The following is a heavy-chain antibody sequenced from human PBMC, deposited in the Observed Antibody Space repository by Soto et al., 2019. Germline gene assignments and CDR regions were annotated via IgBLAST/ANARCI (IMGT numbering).Heavy chain of an antibody. V-gene: IGHV1-18*01. D-gene: IGHD6-13*01. Sequence: QVKLVQSGAEVKKPGASVKVSCKASGYTFTSYGISWVRQAPGQGLEGMGGISAYNGNTKYAQTLQGRVTMTTDTSTRTAYTELRSLRSDDTAVYYCASDLNLGLAAGWGQGTLFTVSS. J-gene: IGHJ4*02. CDR2: ISAYNGNT. CDR1: GYTFTSYG. CDR3: ASDLNLGLAAG.